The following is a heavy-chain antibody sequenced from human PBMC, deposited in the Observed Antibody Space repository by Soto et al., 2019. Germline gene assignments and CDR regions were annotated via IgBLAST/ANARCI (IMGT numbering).Heavy chain of an antibody. CDR1: GFTFSNYA. V-gene: IGHV3-23*01. Sequence: PGGSLRLSCAASGFTFSNYAMNWVRQAPGKGLEWVSAISNSFSDGNTHYADSVKGRFTISRDNDKNTVFLEMNSLRAEDTAVHYCAKVFSPEGGNYFDYWGQGTLVTVSS. J-gene: IGHJ4*02. CDR3: AKVFSPEGGNYFDY. CDR2: ISNSFSDGNT.